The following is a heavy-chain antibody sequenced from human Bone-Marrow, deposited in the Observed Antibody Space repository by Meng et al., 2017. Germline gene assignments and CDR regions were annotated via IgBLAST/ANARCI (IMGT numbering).Heavy chain of an antibody. V-gene: IGHV3-30*04. CDR2: ISYDGSNK. D-gene: IGHD6-19*01. J-gene: IGHJ4*02. CDR1: GFTFSSYA. CDR3: ARDALAVAGTWRLASDY. Sequence: LSLTCAASGFTFSSYAMHWVRQAPGKGLEWVAVISYDGSNKYYADSVKGRFTISRDNSKNTLYLQMNSLRAEDTAVYYCARDALAVAGTWRLASDYWGQGTLVTVSS.